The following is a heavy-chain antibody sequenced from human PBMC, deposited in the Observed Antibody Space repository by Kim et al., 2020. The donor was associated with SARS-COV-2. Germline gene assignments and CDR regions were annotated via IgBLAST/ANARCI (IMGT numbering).Heavy chain of an antibody. CDR3: ARNYYGSGSRSSQNWFDP. D-gene: IGHD3-10*01. Sequence: QGRVTITADKSTSTAYMELSSLRSEDTAVYYCARNYYGSGSRSSQNWFDPWGQGTLVTVSS. J-gene: IGHJ5*02. V-gene: IGHV1-69*02.